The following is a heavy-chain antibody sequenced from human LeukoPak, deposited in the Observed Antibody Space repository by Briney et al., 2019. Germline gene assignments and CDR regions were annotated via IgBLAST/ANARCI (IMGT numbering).Heavy chain of an antibody. CDR2: INGGGVNT. V-gene: IGHV3-23*01. Sequence: GGSLRLSCAASGFTFSSYAMSRVRQAPGKGLEWVSTINGGGVNTHYADSVGGRFTISRDNSKNTLFLQMNSLRAEDTAVYYCAGGNFDYWGQGTLVTVSS. J-gene: IGHJ4*02. CDR3: AGGNFDY. CDR1: GFTFSSYA.